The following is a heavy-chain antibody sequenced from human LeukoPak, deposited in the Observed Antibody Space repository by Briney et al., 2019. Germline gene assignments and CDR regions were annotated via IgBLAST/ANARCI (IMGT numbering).Heavy chain of an antibody. CDR2: INHSGST. Sequence: SETLSLTCAVYGGSSSGCYWSWIRQPPGKGLEWIGEINHSGSTNYNPSLKSRVTISVDTSKNQFSLKLSSVTAADTAVYYCARHRGGLVDYWGQGTLVTVSS. D-gene: IGHD3-10*01. V-gene: IGHV4-34*01. CDR1: GGSSSGCY. J-gene: IGHJ4*02. CDR3: ARHRGGLVDY.